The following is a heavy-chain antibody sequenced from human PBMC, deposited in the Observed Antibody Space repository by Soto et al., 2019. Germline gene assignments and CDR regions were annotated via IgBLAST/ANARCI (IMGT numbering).Heavy chain of an antibody. CDR3: ARDRGVLRLDY. Sequence: ASVKVSCKASGGTFSSYAISWVRQAPGQGLEWMGGIIPIFGTANYAQKFQGRVTITADESTSTAYMELSSLRSGDTAVYYCARDRGVLRLDYWGQGTLVTVSS. V-gene: IGHV1-69*13. CDR1: GGTFSSYA. CDR2: IIPIFGTA. D-gene: IGHD3-16*01. J-gene: IGHJ4*02.